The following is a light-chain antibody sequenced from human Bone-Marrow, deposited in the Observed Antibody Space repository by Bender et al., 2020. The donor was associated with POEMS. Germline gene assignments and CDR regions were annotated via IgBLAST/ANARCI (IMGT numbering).Light chain of an antibody. Sequence: QSVLTQQPSASGTPGQRVTISCSGGSSNIGAHAVNWYQHLPGTAPNLLLYSSHRRPSEVPDRCSGSRSGTSASLAISGLQSEDEADYYCAVWDDSLNGWVFGGGTKLTVL. V-gene: IGLV1-44*01. CDR3: AVWDDSLNGWV. CDR2: SSH. J-gene: IGLJ3*02. CDR1: SSNIGAHA.